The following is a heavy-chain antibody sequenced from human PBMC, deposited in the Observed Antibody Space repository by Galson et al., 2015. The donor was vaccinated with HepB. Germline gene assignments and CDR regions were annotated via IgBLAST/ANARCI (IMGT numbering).Heavy chain of an antibody. CDR1: GFTFSSYA. V-gene: IGHV3-23*01. D-gene: IGHD3-10*01. CDR3: ARDRGSGSLPFDY. J-gene: IGHJ4*02. CDR2: ISGSGGST. Sequence: SLRLSCAASGFTFSSYAMSWVRQAPGKGLEWVSAISGSGGSTYCADSVKGRFTISRDNSKNTLYLQMNSLRAEDTAVYYCARDRGSGSLPFDYWGQGTLVTVSS.